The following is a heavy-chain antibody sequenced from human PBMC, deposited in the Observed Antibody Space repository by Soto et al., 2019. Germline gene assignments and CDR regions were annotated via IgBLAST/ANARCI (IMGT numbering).Heavy chain of an antibody. Sequence: VQLVQSGAEVKKPGSSVKVSCKASGGTFSSYAISWVRQAPGQGLEWMGGIIPIFGTANYAQKFQGRVTITADESTSTAYMELSSMRSDDTAVYYCSTGYSSGWITFNFDYWGQGTLVTVSS. V-gene: IGHV1-69*01. CDR3: STGYSSGWITFNFDY. J-gene: IGHJ4*02. CDR2: IIPIFGTA. D-gene: IGHD6-19*01. CDR1: GGTFSSYA.